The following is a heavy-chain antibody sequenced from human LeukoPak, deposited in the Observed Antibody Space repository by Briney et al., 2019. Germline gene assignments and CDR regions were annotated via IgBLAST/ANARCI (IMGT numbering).Heavy chain of an antibody. V-gene: IGHV3-48*03. CDR3: AELGITMIGGV. CDR2: ISSSGSTI. Sequence: GGSLRLSCAASGFTFSSYEMNWLRQAPGKGREGVSYISSSGSTIYYADSVKGRFTIYRDNAQNSLYLQMNSPSAEDTAVYYCAELGITMIGGVWGKGTTVTISS. D-gene: IGHD3-10*02. CDR1: GFTFSSYE. J-gene: IGHJ6*04.